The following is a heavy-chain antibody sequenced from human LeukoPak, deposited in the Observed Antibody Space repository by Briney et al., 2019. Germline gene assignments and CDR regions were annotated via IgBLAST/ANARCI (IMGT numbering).Heavy chain of an antibody. CDR2: IYHSWDT. V-gene: IGHV4-38-2*01. CDR1: GYSISSGYY. D-gene: IGHD2-15*01. Sequence: SETLSLTCVVSGYSISSGYYWGWIRQPPGKGLEWIGSIYHSWDTHYNPSLKSRITISIDTSENHFSLKVNSVTAADTAVYYCVRQGYCSGGTCYRYFDYWGQGTLVTVSS. J-gene: IGHJ4*02. CDR3: VRQGYCSGGTCYRYFDY.